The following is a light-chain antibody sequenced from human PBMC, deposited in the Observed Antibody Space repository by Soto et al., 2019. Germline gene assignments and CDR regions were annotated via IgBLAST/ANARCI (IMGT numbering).Light chain of an antibody. CDR2: RAS. CDR1: QSISSW. CDR3: QRYNWYPYS. V-gene: IGKV1-5*03. Sequence: DIQMTQSPSTLSASVGDRVTITCRASQSISSWLAWYQQKPGEAPKLLIYRASILESGVPSRFSGSGSGTEFTLTISSLQPDDFATYYCQRYNWYPYSFDQGTKLEIK. J-gene: IGKJ2*03.